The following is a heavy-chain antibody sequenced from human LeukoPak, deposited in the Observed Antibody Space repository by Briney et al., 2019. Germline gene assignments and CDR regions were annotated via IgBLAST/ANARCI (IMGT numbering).Heavy chain of an antibody. CDR3: AREGSSSWYDTAMVTGYYCYYMDV. CDR1: GFTFSSYG. Sequence: GGSLRLSCAGSGFTFSSYGMSWVRQTPGKGLEWVSAISGSGVSTYYVDSVKGRFTISRDNAKNSLYLQMNSLRAEDTAVYYCAREGSSSWYDTAMVTGYYCYYMDVWGKGTTVTVSS. V-gene: IGHV3-23*01. D-gene: IGHD5-18*01. J-gene: IGHJ6*03. CDR2: ISGSGVST.